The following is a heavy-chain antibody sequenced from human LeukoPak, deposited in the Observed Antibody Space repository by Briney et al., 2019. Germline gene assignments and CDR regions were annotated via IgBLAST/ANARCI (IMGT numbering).Heavy chain of an antibody. CDR1: GYSLTELS. J-gene: IGHJ4*02. V-gene: IGHV1-24*01. CDR2: FDPGNGEM. D-gene: IGHD3-9*01. CDR3: ATGTHYDLLPY. Sequence: GASVKVSCKVSGYSLTELSMHWVRQAPGKGREWMGGFDPGNGEMIYEQKFQGRVTMTEDTSTDTAYMELSSLRSEDTALYYCATGTHYDLLPYWGQGSLVTVSS.